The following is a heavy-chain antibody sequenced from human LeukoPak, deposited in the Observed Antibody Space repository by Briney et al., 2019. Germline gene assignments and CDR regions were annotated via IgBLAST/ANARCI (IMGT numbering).Heavy chain of an antibody. Sequence: GASVKVSCKVSGYTLTELSMHWVRQAPGKGLEWKGGFDPEDGETIYAQKFQGRVTMTEDTSTDTAYMELSSLRSEDAAVYYCATARRYYYDSSGYPPMEFQHWGQGTLVTVSS. CDR1: GYTLTELS. J-gene: IGHJ1*01. CDR2: FDPEDGET. V-gene: IGHV1-24*01. CDR3: ATARRYYYDSSGYPPMEFQH. D-gene: IGHD3-22*01.